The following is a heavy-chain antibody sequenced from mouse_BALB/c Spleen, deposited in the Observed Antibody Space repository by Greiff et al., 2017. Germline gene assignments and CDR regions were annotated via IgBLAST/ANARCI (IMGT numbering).Heavy chain of an antibody. CDR1: GFDFSRYW. J-gene: IGHJ3*01. CDR3: ARPLLRRFAY. CDR2: INPDSSTI. Sequence: EVMLVESGGGLVQPGGSLKLSCAASGFDFSRYWMSWVRQAPGKGLEWIGEINPDSSTINYTPSLKDKFIISRDNAKNTLYLQMSKVRSEDTALYYCARPLLRRFAYWGQGTLVTVSA. D-gene: IGHD1-2*01. V-gene: IGHV4-1*02.